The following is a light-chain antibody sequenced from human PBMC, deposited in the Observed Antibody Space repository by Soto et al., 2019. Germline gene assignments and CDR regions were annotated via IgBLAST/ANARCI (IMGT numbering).Light chain of an antibody. V-gene: IGLV6-57*04. CDR3: QSYDADFVI. J-gene: IGLJ2*01. Sequence: NFMLTQPHSVSESPGKTVTISCTRSSGSSANNYVQWYQQRPGSAPTTVIYENQLRPSGGPCRFSGSTDASSNAASLTISGLQTEDEADYYCQSYDADFVIFGGGTKLTVL. CDR1: SGSSANNY. CDR2: ENQ.